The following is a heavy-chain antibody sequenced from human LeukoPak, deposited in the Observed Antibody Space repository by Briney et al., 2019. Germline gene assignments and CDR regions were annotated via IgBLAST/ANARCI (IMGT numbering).Heavy chain of an antibody. D-gene: IGHD1-14*01. J-gene: IGHJ6*02. Sequence: GGSLRLSCAASGFTINSSPMTWVRQAPGKGLEWVSGISASTSGTYYADSVKARFTISRDNSKDTVFLQMNSLGAEDTAVYYCAKVRTYFYHGLDVWGQGTTVTVSS. V-gene: IGHV3-23*01. CDR2: ISASTSGT. CDR3: AKVRTYFYHGLDV. CDR1: GFTINSSP.